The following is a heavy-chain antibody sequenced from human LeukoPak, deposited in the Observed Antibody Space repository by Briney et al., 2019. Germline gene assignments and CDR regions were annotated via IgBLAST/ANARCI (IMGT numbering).Heavy chain of an antibody. V-gene: IGHV4-34*01. CDR2: INHSGST. CDR3: ARVRIVGAIQLHIKTTRGAFDI. D-gene: IGHD1-26*01. Sequence: PSETLSLTCAVYGGSFSGYYWSWIRQPPGKGLEWIGEINHSGSTNYNPSLKSRVTISVDTSKNQFSLKLSSVTAADTAVYYCARVRIVGAIQLHIKTTRGAFDIWGQGTMVTVSS. CDR1: GGSFSGYY. J-gene: IGHJ3*02.